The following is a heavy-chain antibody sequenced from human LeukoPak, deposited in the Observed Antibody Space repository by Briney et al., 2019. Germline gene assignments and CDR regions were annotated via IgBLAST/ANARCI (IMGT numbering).Heavy chain of an antibody. V-gene: IGHV3-53*01. J-gene: IGHJ4*02. Sequence: GGSLRLSCAASGFTVSSNYMSWVRQAPGKGLEWGSVIYSGGSTYYADSVKGRFTISGDNSKNTLYLQMNSLRAEDTAVYYCARVATGWGVDYFDYWGQGTLVTVSS. CDR3: ARVATGWGVDYFDY. CDR2: IYSGGST. D-gene: IGHD3-9*01. CDR1: GFTVSSNY.